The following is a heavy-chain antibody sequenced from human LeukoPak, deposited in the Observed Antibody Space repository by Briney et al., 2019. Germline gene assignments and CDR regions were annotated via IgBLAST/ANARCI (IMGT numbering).Heavy chain of an antibody. J-gene: IGHJ3*01. CDR3: ARGEYSSGSSVSH. CDR1: GFTFSSYG. Sequence: GGSLRLSCAASGFTFSSYGMHWVRQAPGKGLEWVAVIWYDGSNKYYADSVKGRFTISRDNSKNTLYLQMNSLRAEDTAVYYCARGEYSSGSSVSHWGQGTMVTVSS. D-gene: IGHD6-19*01. V-gene: IGHV3-33*08. CDR2: IWYDGSNK.